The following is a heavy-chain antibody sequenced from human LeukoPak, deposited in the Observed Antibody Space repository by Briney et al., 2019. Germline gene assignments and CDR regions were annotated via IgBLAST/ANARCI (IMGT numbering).Heavy chain of an antibody. CDR2: INQDGSGK. CDR1: GFTFSSYW. D-gene: IGHD4-17*01. J-gene: IGHJ4*02. V-gene: IGHV3-7*04. Sequence: GGSLRLSCAASGFTFSSYWMSWVRQAPGKGLQWVANINQDGSGKYYVDSVKGRFTISRDNAKNSLYLQMKSLRTEDTAVYYCARYGALDYWGQGTLVTVSS. CDR3: ARYGALDY.